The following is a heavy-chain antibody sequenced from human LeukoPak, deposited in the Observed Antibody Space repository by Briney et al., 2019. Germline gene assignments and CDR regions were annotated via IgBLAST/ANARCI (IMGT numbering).Heavy chain of an antibody. CDR1: GFIFSDYG. J-gene: IGHJ4*02. Sequence: GGSLRLSCAASGFIFSDYGMHWVRQAPGKGLEWVAVISSDGSNKFYADSVKGRFTISRDGSKNTLYLQMNSLRPDDTAVYFCAKPQVTANWYYFHYWGQGTLVTVSS. D-gene: IGHD2-21*02. CDR2: ISSDGSNK. CDR3: AKPQVTANWYYFHY. V-gene: IGHV3-30*18.